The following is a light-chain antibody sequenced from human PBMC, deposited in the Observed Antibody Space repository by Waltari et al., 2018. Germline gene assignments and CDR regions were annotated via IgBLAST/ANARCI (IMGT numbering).Light chain of an antibody. V-gene: IGKV3-15*01. J-gene: IGKJ1*01. Sequence: EIVMTQSPATLSVFPGERATLSCRASQCIRSNLAWYQHKPGQAPRLLIYGASTRATGIPDRFSGSGSGTEFTLTISSLQSEDFAVYFCQQYDNWLGTFGQGTKVEIK. CDR2: GAS. CDR1: QCIRSN. CDR3: QQYDNWLGT.